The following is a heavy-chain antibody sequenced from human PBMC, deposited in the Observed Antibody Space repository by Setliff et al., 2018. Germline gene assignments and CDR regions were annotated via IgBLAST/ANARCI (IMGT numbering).Heavy chain of an antibody. D-gene: IGHD5-18*01. J-gene: IGHJ4*02. CDR1: GFTFSSYS. CDR2: ISSSSSYI. Sequence: GGPLRLSCAASGFTFSSYSMNWVRQAPGKGLEWVSSISSSSSYIYYADSVKGRFTISRDNAKNSLYLQMNSLRAEDTAVYYCARDTPPDTAMVQQFDYWGQGTLVTVSS. CDR3: ARDTPPDTAMVQQFDY. V-gene: IGHV3-21*01.